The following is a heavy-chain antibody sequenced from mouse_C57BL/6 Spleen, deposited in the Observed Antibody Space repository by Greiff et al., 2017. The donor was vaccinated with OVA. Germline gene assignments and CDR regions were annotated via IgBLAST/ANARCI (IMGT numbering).Heavy chain of an antibody. CDR2: IDPEDGET. J-gene: IGHJ2*01. D-gene: IGHD1-1*01. Sequence: EVQLHQSGAELVKPGASVKLSCKASGFNIKDCYMHWVKQRTEQGLEWIGRIDPEDGETKYDPKFQGKATITADTSSNTAYLQLSSLTSEDTAVYYCARSETTVLATSDFWGQGTTLTVSS. CDR1: GFNIKDCY. CDR3: ARSETTVLATSDF. V-gene: IGHV14-2*01.